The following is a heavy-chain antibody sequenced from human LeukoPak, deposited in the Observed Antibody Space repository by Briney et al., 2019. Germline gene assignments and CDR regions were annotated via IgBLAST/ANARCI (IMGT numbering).Heavy chain of an antibody. J-gene: IGHJ4*02. CDR3: AKVDIVATIDAGRLIDY. Sequence: GRSLRLSCAASGFTFSSYGMQWVRQASGKGLEWVGVISNDGSNKYYADSVKGRFTISRDNSKNTLYLQMDSLRAEDTAVYYCAKVDIVATIDAGRLIDYWGQGTLVTVSP. CDR1: GFTFSSYG. V-gene: IGHV3-30*18. D-gene: IGHD5-12*01. CDR2: ISNDGSNK.